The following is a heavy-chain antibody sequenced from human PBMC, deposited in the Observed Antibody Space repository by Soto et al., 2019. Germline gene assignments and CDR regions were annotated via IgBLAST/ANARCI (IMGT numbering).Heavy chain of an antibody. D-gene: IGHD3-22*01. CDR2: INHSGRV. CDR3: STRAYDTNGYYRFDP. Sequence: QVQLQQWGAGLLKPSETLSLTCAVYGGSFSGHSWTWIRQSPGKGLEWIGDINHSGRVNYSPSLKSRVTISLDTSKNQFPLTLSAVNAADTAMYYCSTRAYDTNGYYRFDPWGQRNLVTVPS. J-gene: IGHJ5*01. CDR1: GGSFSGHS. V-gene: IGHV4-34*01.